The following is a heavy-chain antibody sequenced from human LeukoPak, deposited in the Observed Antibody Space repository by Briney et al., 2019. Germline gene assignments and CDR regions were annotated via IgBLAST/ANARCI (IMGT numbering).Heavy chain of an antibody. Sequence: SETLSLTCSVSGDSIRSGSFHWNWIRQPAGKGLEWIGRIYITGSTDYNLSLKSRVTMSVDTSNNQFSLKLTSVTAADTAVYYCAKSWGYAANSLHIQHWGQGARVIVSA. V-gene: IGHV4-61*02. CDR1: GDSIRSGSFH. J-gene: IGHJ1*01. CDR3: AKSWGYAANSLHIQH. D-gene: IGHD4-23*01. CDR2: IYITGST.